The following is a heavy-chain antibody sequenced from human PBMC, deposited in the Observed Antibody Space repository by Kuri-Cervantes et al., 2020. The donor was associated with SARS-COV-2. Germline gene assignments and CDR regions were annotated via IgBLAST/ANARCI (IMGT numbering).Heavy chain of an antibody. D-gene: IGHD6-13*01. CDR3: ARAIAAAAPFDY. CDR1: GGSISSYY. J-gene: IGHJ4*02. V-gene: IGHV4-59*01. Sequence: SETLSLTCTVSGGSISSYYWSWIRQPPGKGLEWIGYIYYSGSTNYNPSLKSRVTISVDTSKNQFSLKLSSVTAADTAVYYCARAIAAAAPFDYWGQGTLVTISS. CDR2: IYYSGST.